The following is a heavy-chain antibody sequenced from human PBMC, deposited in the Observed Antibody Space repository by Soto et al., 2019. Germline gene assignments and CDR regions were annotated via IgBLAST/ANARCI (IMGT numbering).Heavy chain of an antibody. CDR1: GGTFSSYA. D-gene: IGHD6-13*01. J-gene: IGHJ2*01. CDR2: IIPIFGTA. CDR3: ARGPPGSSSWYWYFDL. Sequence: QVQLVQSGAEVKKPGSSVKVSCKASGGTFSSYAISWVRQAPGQGLEWMGGIIPIFGTANYAQKFQGRVTITADETTSTAYVELSSLRSEDTAVYYCARGPPGSSSWYWYFDLWGRGTLVSVSS. V-gene: IGHV1-69*01.